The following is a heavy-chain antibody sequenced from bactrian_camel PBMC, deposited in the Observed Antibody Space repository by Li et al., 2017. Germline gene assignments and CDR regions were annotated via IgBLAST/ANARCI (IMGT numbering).Heavy chain of an antibody. CDR3: AADRCYPGWSRTGDEFPY. V-gene: IGHV3S55*01. CDR2: IDADGET. J-gene: IGHJ4*01. Sequence: HVQLVESGGGSAQAGGSLRLTCVLTESHNVDYCMWWYRQTTGKEREEVAVIDADGETTYADSVKGRFAISQDNSKRTLWLQMNDLKPEDSAMYYCAADRCYPGWSRTGDEFPYWGRGTQVTVS. D-gene: IGHD2*01. CDR1: ESHNVDYC.